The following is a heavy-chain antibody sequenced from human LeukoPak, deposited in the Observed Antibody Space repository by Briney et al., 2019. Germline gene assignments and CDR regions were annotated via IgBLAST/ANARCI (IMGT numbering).Heavy chain of an antibody. CDR1: GFTVSSNY. CDR2: IYSGGST. Sequence: PGGSLRLSCAASGFTVSSNYMSWVRQAPGKGLEWVSVIYSGGSTYYADSVKGRFTISRDNSKNTLYPQMNSLRAEDTAVYYCARDRHSSGWWDYYYGMDVWGQGTTVTVSS. J-gene: IGHJ6*02. D-gene: IGHD6-19*01. CDR3: ARDRHSSGWWDYYYGMDV. V-gene: IGHV3-66*01.